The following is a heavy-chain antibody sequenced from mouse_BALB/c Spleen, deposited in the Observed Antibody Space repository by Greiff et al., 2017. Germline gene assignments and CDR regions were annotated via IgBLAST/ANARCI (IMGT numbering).Heavy chain of an antibody. CDR3: ARAPTGYYYAMDY. D-gene: IGHD4-1*02. CDR1: GFTFSDYG. CDR2: ISNLAYSI. J-gene: IGHJ4*01. V-gene: IGHV5-15*02. Sequence: EVKVVESGGGLVQPGGSRKLSCAASGFTFSDYGMAWVRQAPGKGPEWVAFISNLAYSIYYADTVTGRFTISRENAKNTLYLEMSSLRSEDTAMYYCARAPTGYYYAMDYWGQGTSVTVSS.